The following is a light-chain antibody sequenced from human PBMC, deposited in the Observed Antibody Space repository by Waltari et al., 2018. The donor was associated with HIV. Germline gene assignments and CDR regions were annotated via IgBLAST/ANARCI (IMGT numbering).Light chain of an antibody. J-gene: IGLJ2*01. CDR3: SSDTSSSALYVV. V-gene: IGLV2-14*03. Sequence: QSALTQPASVSGSPGQSITISCTGTSSDVGGYNYVSWYQQHPGQAPTLMIYDVSNRPSGASNRFSGSKSDNTASLSISGLQAEDEADYYCSSDTSSSALYVVFGGGTKLTVL. CDR2: DVS. CDR1: SSDVGGYNY.